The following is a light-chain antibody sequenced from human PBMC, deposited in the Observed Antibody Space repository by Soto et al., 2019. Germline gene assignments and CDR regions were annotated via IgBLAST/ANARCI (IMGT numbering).Light chain of an antibody. CDR2: EVS. CDR1: SSDVGGYNY. Sequence: QSVLTQPASVSGSPGQSITISCTGTSSDVGGYNYVSWYQQYPGKAPKLMIYEVSHRPSEVSNRFSGPKSGNTASLTISGLQTEDEADYYCSSYTSSSTLVFGGGTKLTVL. CDR3: SSYTSSSTLV. J-gene: IGLJ3*02. V-gene: IGLV2-14*01.